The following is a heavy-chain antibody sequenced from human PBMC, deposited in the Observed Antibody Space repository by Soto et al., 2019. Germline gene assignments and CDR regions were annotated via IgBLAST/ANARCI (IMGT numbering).Heavy chain of an antibody. D-gene: IGHD2-21*02. CDR3: ARVMCGDCSTYYYYSMDV. J-gene: IGHJ6*02. CDR2: IGTSSSYI. Sequence: EVQLVESGGGLVKPGGSLRLSCAASGFTFGTYTMNWVRQAPGKGLEWVSSIGTSSSYIYYADSVRGRFTISRDNAKDSLHLQMSSLRAEDTAVYYCARVMCGDCSTYYYYSMDVWGQGTTVTVSS. CDR1: GFTFGTYT. V-gene: IGHV3-21*01.